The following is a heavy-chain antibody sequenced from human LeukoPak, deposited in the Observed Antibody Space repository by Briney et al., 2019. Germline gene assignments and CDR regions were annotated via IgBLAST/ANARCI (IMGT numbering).Heavy chain of an antibody. CDR2: TNGDGSTT. J-gene: IGHJ5*02. CDR3: ARDRSASGSRFDP. CDR1: RFAFSSFW. Sequence: PAGSLRLSCAAYRFAFSSFWMQWVRPAPGKGRVGVSRTNGDGSTTHYEDSVRGRITIATANAKNTLYLQRNSSRAEDTAVYYCARDRSASGSRFDPWGKGTLVTVS. D-gene: IGHD1-26*01. V-gene: IGHV3-74*01.